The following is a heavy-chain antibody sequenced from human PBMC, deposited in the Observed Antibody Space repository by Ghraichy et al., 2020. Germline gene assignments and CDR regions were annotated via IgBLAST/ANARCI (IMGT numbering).Heavy chain of an antibody. CDR1: GGSISSYY. D-gene: IGHD1-1*01. CDR2: IYYSGST. CDR3: ARLVPNWRIDY. Sequence: SQTLSLTCTVSGGSISSYYWSWIRQPPGKGLEWIGYIYYSGSTNYNPSLKSRVTISVDTSKNQFSLKLSSVTAADTAVYYCARLVPNWRIDYWGQGTLVTVSS. J-gene: IGHJ4*02. V-gene: IGHV4-59*08.